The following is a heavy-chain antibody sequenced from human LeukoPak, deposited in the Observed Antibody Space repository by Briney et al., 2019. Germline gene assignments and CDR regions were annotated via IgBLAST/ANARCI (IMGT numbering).Heavy chain of an antibody. V-gene: IGHV3-21*01. Sequence: GGSLRLSCAASGFPFSSYSMNWVRQAPGKGLEWVSSISSSSSYIYYADSVKGRFTISRDNAKNSLYLQMNSLRAEDTSVYYCAVYCSSTSCYRDFDYWGQGTLVTVSS. J-gene: IGHJ4*02. CDR3: AVYCSSTSCYRDFDY. CDR1: GFPFSSYS. CDR2: ISSSSSYI. D-gene: IGHD2-2*02.